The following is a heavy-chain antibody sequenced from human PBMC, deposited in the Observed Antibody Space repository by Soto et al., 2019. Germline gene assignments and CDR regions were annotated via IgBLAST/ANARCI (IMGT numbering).Heavy chain of an antibody. CDR3: ARYGKTAIFGVVILPYYYYGMDV. V-gene: IGHV3-7*03. Sequence: GGSLRLSCAASGFTFSSYWMSWVRQAPGKGLEWVANIKQDGSEKYYVDSVKGRFTISRDNAKNSLYLQMNSLRAEDTAVYYCARYGKTAIFGVVILPYYYYGMDVWGQGTTVTVSS. D-gene: IGHD3-3*01. J-gene: IGHJ6*02. CDR2: IKQDGSEK. CDR1: GFTFSSYW.